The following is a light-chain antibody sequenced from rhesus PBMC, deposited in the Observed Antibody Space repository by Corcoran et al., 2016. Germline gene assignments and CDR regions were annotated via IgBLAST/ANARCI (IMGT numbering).Light chain of an antibody. J-gene: IGKJ4*01. V-gene: IGKV1S12*01. CDR3: QHYYDNPLT. CDR1: QNIYSN. Sequence: DIQMTQSPSALSASVGDRVTISCRASQNIYSNLAWYQQKQGKAPKLLIYAASSLQTGIPSRVLGSGSGTDFTMTIISLQPEDSAAYYCQHYYDNPLTFGGGTKVELK. CDR2: AAS.